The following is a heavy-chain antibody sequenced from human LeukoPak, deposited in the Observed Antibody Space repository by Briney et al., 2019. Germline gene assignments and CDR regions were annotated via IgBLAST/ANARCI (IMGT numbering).Heavy chain of an antibody. Sequence: GGSLRLSCAASGFTFSSYEMNWVRQAPGKGLEWVSYISSSSSTIHYADSVKGRFTISRDNAKNSLYLQINSLRAEDTAVYYCATTGYSSSWYFSWGQGTLVTVSS. CDR1: GFTFSSYE. V-gene: IGHV3-48*01. CDR2: ISSSSSTI. CDR3: ATTGYSSSWYFS. D-gene: IGHD6-13*01. J-gene: IGHJ5*02.